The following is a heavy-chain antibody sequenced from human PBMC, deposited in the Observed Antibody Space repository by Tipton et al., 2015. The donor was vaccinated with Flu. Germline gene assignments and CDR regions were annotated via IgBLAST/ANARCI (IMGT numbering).Heavy chain of an antibody. V-gene: IGHV4-38-2*01. CDR1: GDSAGSNYF. J-gene: IGHJ5*02. D-gene: IGHD4-11*01. CDR2: IHRSGST. CDR3: ARREYSNYVSEPRNWFDP. Sequence: TLSLTCSVSGDSAGSNYFWGWIRQPPGKGLEWVANIHRSGSTYRNPSLRSRVTILVDTSKNQFSLMLTSVTAADTAVYYCARREYSNYVSEPRNWFDPWGQGTLVTVSS.